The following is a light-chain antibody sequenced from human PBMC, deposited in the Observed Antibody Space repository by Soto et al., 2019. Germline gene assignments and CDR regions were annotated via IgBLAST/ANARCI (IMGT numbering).Light chain of an antibody. CDR3: QKYHNSAYT. Sequence: DIQWTQSPSTLSASFGDRATITCLASQGISIWLAWYQQKPGKAPQLLIYAASSLQRGVPSRFSGSGSGTEFTLTISSLQPDDFATYYCQKYHNSAYTFGQGTKVDIK. J-gene: IGKJ1*01. CDR1: QGISIW. CDR2: AAS. V-gene: IGKV1-5*01.